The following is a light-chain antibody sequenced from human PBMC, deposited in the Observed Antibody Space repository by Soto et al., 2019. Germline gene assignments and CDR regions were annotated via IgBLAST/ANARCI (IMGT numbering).Light chain of an antibody. CDR3: QQRNT. Sequence: EFVLTQSPATLSLSPGKRATLSCRASQSVSSYVAWYQQKPGQAPRLVIYDASSRATGVPPRFSGSWSGTDFTLTISSLEPEDFAVYYCQQRNTFGQGTRLEI. CDR1: QSVSSY. V-gene: IGKV3-11*01. CDR2: DAS. J-gene: IGKJ5*01.